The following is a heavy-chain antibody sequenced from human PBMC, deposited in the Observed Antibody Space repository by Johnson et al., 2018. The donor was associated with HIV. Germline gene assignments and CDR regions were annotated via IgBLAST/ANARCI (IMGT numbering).Heavy chain of an antibody. CDR3: ARLPSGYSRDAFDI. J-gene: IGHJ3*02. D-gene: IGHD5-18*01. CDR1: GFTFSSYA. V-gene: IGHV3-66*04. CDR2: IYSGGST. Sequence: VLLVESGGDVVQPGGSLRLSCAASGFTFSSYAMSWVRQAPGKGLEWVSVIYSGGSTYYADSVKGRFTISRDNSKNTLYLQMNSLRPEDTAVYYCARLPSGYSRDAFDIWGQGTMVTVSS.